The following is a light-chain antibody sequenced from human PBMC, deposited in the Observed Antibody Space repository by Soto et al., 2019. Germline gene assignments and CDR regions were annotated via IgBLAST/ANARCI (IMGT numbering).Light chain of an antibody. J-gene: IGKJ1*01. V-gene: IGKV3-20*01. Sequence: DIVLTQSPGTLSLSPGERATLSCRASQSVRSSYLAWYQQKLGQAPRLLIYGASTRAIGIPDRFSGSGSETDFTLTISRLEPEDFAVYYCQQYATSPWTFGQGTKVEIK. CDR1: QSVRSSY. CDR3: QQYATSPWT. CDR2: GAS.